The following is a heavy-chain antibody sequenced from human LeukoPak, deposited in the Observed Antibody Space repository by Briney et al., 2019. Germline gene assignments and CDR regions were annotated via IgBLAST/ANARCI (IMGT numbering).Heavy chain of an antibody. J-gene: IGHJ4*02. Sequence: SETLSLTCTVSGGSVSSGSNCWGWIRQPPGKGLEWIGYIYYSGSTNYNPSLKSRVTISVDTSKNQFSLRLTSVTAADTAVYYCARGQGFGWYYFDYWGQGTLVTVSS. CDR1: GGSVSSGSNC. V-gene: IGHV4-61*01. CDR2: IYYSGST. CDR3: ARGQGFGWYYFDY. D-gene: IGHD6-19*01.